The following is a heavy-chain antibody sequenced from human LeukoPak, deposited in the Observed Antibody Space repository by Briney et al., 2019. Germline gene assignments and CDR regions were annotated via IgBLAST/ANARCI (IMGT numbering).Heavy chain of an antibody. Sequence: GGSLRLSCAASGFTFSSYAMSWVRQAPGKGLERVSAISGSGGSTYYADSVKGRFTISRDNSKNTLYLQMNSLRAEDTAVYYCAKRVGYSYGRDDYWGQGTLVTVSS. D-gene: IGHD5-18*01. CDR1: GFTFSSYA. V-gene: IGHV3-23*01. CDR3: AKRVGYSYGRDDY. CDR2: ISGSGGST. J-gene: IGHJ4*02.